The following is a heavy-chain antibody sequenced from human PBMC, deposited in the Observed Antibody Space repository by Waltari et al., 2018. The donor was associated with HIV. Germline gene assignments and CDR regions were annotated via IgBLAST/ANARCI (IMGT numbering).Heavy chain of an antibody. J-gene: IGHJ5*02. CDR1: GGSISTSSYY. D-gene: IGHD3-22*01. CDR2: IYDSETS. CDR3: ASDDREYCNDSSCWSFDP. Sequence: QVHRQESGPGLVKPSETLSLTCTVSGGSISTSSYYWGWIRRPPGKGLEWIGSIYDSETSYYNPSLKSRVTMSLDTSRNQFSLKLNSVTAADTAVYYCASDDREYCNDSSCWSFDPWGPGTLVTVSS. V-gene: IGHV4-39*01.